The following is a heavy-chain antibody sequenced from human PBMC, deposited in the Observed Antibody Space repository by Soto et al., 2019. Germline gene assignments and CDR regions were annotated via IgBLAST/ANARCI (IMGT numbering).Heavy chain of an antibody. V-gene: IGHV4-59*08. CDR2: IYNTGKT. CDR1: GDSISDSY. D-gene: IGHD6-13*01. Sequence: SETLSLTCTVSGDSISDSYWSWIRLPPGKGLEWVAYIYNTGKTAYNPSLQSRVTISVDTSKNQFSLTLSSVTAADTAMYYCARHPAAVARQRAFDSWGQGTLVTVSS. J-gene: IGHJ4*02. CDR3: ARHPAAVARQRAFDS.